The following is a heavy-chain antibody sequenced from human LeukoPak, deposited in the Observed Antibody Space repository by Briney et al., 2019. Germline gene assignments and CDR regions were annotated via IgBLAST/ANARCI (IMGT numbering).Heavy chain of an antibody. Sequence: SETLSLTCTVSGGSISSYYWSWIRQPPGKGLEWIGRIYTSGSTNYNPSLKSRVTMSVDTSKNQFSLKLSSVTAADTAVYYCARVGTSLDAFDIWGQGTMVTVSS. CDR3: ARVGTSLDAFDI. V-gene: IGHV4-4*07. CDR2: IYTSGST. J-gene: IGHJ3*02. D-gene: IGHD2-2*01. CDR1: GGSISSYY.